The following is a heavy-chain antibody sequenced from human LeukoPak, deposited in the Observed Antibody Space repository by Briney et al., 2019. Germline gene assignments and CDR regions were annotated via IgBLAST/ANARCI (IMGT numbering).Heavy chain of an antibody. CDR1: GFTLGSYW. CDR2: IKQDGSEK. CDR3: ARHSKGIIVVPAAPNYYYYYIDV. D-gene: IGHD2-2*01. Sequence: GGSLSLSCEASGFTLGSYWMSWVRQAPGKGLEGVANIKQDGSEKYYVDSVKGRFTIFRENAKNSLYLQMSSLRAEDTAVYYCARHSKGIIVVPAAPNYYYYYIDVWGKGTTVTVSS. V-gene: IGHV3-7*01. J-gene: IGHJ6*03.